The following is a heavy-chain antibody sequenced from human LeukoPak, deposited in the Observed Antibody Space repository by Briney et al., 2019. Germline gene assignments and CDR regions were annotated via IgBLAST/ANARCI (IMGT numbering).Heavy chain of an antibody. Sequence: PSETLSLTCAVYGGSFSGYYWSWIRQPPGKGLEWIGEINHSGSTNYNPSLKSRVTISVDTSKNQFSLKLSSVTAADTAVYYCAGLPGNYDFWSGYYTYDYFDYWGQGTLVTVSS. CDR3: AGLPGNYDFWSGYYTYDYFDY. CDR2: INHSGST. V-gene: IGHV4-34*01. CDR1: GGSFSGYY. J-gene: IGHJ4*02. D-gene: IGHD3-3*01.